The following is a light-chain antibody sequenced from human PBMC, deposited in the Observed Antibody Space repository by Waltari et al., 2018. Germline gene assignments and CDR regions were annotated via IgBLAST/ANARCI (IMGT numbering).Light chain of an antibody. CDR1: SLSTSY. J-gene: IGLJ3*02. CDR3: SSRNGRANQVV. Sequence: SSELTQDSAVSVALGQTVRFTCKGDSLSTSYASLYQLKPGQAPVLVIYGKDKRPAGIPDRISGYSAGTTSSLTITGAQAEDEADYYCSSRNGRANQVVFAGGTKVTVL. V-gene: IGLV3-19*01. CDR2: GKD.